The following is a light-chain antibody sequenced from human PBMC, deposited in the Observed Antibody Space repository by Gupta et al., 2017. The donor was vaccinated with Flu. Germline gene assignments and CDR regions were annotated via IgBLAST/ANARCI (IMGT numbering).Light chain of an antibody. J-gene: IGKJ1*01. CDR3: HLYGSSRT. CDR1: QSVSSSH. Sequence: EIVLTQSPGTLSLSPGERATLSCRASQSVSSSHLAWYQQRPGQAPRLLMYGASSRATGIPDRFSGSGSGTDFTLTISRLEPEDFAVYYCHLYGSSRTFGQGTKVEIK. V-gene: IGKV3-20*01. CDR2: GAS.